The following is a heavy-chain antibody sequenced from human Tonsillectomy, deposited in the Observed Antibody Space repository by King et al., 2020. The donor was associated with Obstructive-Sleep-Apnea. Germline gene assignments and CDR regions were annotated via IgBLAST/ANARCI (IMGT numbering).Heavy chain of an antibody. V-gene: IGHV2-5*02. CDR2: IFWDDDK. D-gene: IGHD1-26*01. CDR1: GFSLSTSGVA. J-gene: IGHJ5*02. CDR3: ARRNSGTYYGWFDP. Sequence: TLKESGPTLVKPTQTLTLTCTFSGFSLSTSGVAVGWIRQPPGKALEWLALIFWDDDKRYSPSLNTRLTITKDTSKNQVVLTMTNMDPVDPATYYCARRNSGTYYGWFDPWGQGTLVTVSS.